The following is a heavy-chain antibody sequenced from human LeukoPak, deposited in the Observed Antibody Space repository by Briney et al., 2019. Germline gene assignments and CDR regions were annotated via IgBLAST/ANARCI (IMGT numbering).Heavy chain of an antibody. CDR2: ISYDGNHK. J-gene: IGHJ4*02. CDR1: GFTFSSYA. CDR3: ARDGPQIVPAVPSGY. D-gene: IGHD2-2*01. V-gene: IGHV3-30-3*01. Sequence: GGSLRLSCAASGFTFSSYAMHWVRQAPSRGLEWVAVISYDGNHKYYADSVKGRFTISRDNSKNTLYLQMNSLRAEDTAVYYCARDGPQIVPAVPSGYWGQGTLITVSS.